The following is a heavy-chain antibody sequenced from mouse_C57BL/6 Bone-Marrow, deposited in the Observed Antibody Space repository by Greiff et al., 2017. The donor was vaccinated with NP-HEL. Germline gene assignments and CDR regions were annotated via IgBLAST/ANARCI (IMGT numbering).Heavy chain of an antibody. CDR3: AKDYDQYYYAMDY. D-gene: IGHD2-4*01. V-gene: IGHV1-81*01. CDR1: GYTFTSYG. CDR2: IYPRSGNT. J-gene: IGHJ4*01. Sequence: QVQLKQSGAELARPGASVKLSCKASGYTFTSYGISWVKQRTGQGLEWIGEIYPRSGNTYYNEKFKGKATLTADKSSSTAYMELRSLTSEDSAVYFCAKDYDQYYYAMDYWGQGTSVTVSS.